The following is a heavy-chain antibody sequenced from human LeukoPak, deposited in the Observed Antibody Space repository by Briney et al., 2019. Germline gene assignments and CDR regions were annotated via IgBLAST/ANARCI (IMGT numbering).Heavy chain of an antibody. V-gene: IGHV4-34*01. CDR1: GGSFSGYY. J-gene: IGHJ4*02. CDR3: ARGLRWGITMVRARTYFDY. Sequence: PSESLSLTCAVYGGSFSGYYWSWIRQPPGKGLEWIGEINHSGSTNYNPSLESRVTISVDTSKNHFSLKLSSVTAADTAVYYCARGLRWGITMVRARTYFDYWGQGTLVTVSS. D-gene: IGHD3-10*01. CDR2: INHSGST.